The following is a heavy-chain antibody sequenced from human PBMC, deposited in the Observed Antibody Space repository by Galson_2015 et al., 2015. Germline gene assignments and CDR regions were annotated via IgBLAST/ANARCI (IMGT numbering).Heavy chain of an antibody. CDR3: ARVSVDKSMTPLYSVIDF. V-gene: IGHV3-7*01. Sequence: SLRLSCAASGFTLRTYWLPWVRPAPGTGLEWVANIKDAGSERYYVGSVTGRFTISRGIATTSLPLQMNDLRVEDTAVYYCARVSVDKSMTPLYSVIDFWGQGTLVTVSS. D-gene: IGHD5-12*01. CDR2: IKDAGSER. J-gene: IGHJ4*02. CDR1: GFTLRTYW.